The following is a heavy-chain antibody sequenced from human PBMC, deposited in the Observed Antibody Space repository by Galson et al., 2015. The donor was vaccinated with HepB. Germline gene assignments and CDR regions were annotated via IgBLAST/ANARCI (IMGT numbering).Heavy chain of an antibody. CDR2: INSDGSST. V-gene: IGHV3-74*01. J-gene: IGHJ4*02. Sequence: LRLSCAASGFTFSSYWMHWVRQAPGKGLVWVSRINSDGSSTSYADSVKGRFTNPRDNAKNSLYLQMNSLRAEDTALYYCAKGRSTVTDFDYWGQGTLVTVSS. CDR1: GFTFSSYW. D-gene: IGHD4-17*01. CDR3: AKGRSTVTDFDY.